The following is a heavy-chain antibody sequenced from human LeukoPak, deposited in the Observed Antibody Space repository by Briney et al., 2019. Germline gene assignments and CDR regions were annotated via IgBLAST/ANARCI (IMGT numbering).Heavy chain of an antibody. Sequence: GGSLRLSCAASGFTVSSTYMTWVRQAPGKGLEWVSIIYSGGSTYYADSVKGRFTISRDNSKNTLYVQMNSLRAEDTAVYYCAKRGEGTYHFDYWGQGTLVTVSS. CDR3: AKRGEGTYHFDY. D-gene: IGHD2-2*01. J-gene: IGHJ4*02. CDR1: GFTVSSTY. CDR2: IYSGGST. V-gene: IGHV3-53*01.